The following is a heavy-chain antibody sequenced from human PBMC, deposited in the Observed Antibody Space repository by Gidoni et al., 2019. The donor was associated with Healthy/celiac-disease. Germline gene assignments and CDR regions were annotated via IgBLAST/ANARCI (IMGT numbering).Heavy chain of an antibody. CDR1: GCTFRCYA. J-gene: IGHJ6*02. V-gene: IGHV3-30-3*01. D-gene: IGHD2-2*01. CDR3: ARTLRYCSSTSCYRVYYGMDV. Sequence: QVQLVVSGGGVVQPGRSPRLACAATGCTFRCYAMHWVRQSPGKGLEWVAVISYDGSNKDYADPVKGRFTISRDNSKNTLYLQMNSLRAEDTAVYYCARTLRYCSSTSCYRVYYGMDVWGQGTTVTVSS. CDR2: ISYDGSNK.